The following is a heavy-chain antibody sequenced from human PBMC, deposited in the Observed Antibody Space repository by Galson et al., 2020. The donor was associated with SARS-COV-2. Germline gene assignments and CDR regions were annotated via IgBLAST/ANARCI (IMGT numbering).Heavy chain of an antibody. CDR3: ARESPTHITIFGVFISRAFDI. CDR2: ISSSSNTI. CDR1: GFTFSSYS. D-gene: IGHD3-3*01. J-gene: IGHJ3*02. V-gene: IGHV3-48*04. Sequence: GGSLRLSCAASGFTFSSYSMNWVRQAPGKGLEWVSYISSSSNTIYYADSVKGRFTISRDNAKNSLYLQMNSLRAEDTAVYYCARESPTHITIFGVFISRAFDIWGQGTMVTVSS.